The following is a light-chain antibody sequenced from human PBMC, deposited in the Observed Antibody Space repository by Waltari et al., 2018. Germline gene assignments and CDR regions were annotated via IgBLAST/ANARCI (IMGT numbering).Light chain of an antibody. J-gene: IGLJ2*01. V-gene: IGLV3-25*03. Sequence: SYELTQPPSVSVSPGQTARITCSGNALPTQALYWYPQKAGQAPVLVIYKDTERPSAIPERFSGSSSGTTVTLIISGVQAEDEADYYCQSADSSTYVIFGGGTKLTVL. CDR3: QSADSSTYVI. CDR2: KDT. CDR1: ALPTQA.